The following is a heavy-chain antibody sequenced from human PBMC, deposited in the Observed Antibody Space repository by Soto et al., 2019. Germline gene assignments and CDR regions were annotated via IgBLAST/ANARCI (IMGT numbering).Heavy chain of an antibody. Sequence: GGSLRLSCAASGFTFSSYGMHWVRQAPGKGLEWVAVISYDGSNKYYADSVKGRFTISRDNSKNTLYLQMNSLRAEDTAVYYCAKESYYYDSSGYYYFDYWGQGTLVTVSS. CDR3: AKESYYYDSSGYYYFDY. V-gene: IGHV3-30*18. CDR2: ISYDGSNK. D-gene: IGHD3-22*01. CDR1: GFTFSSYG. J-gene: IGHJ4*02.